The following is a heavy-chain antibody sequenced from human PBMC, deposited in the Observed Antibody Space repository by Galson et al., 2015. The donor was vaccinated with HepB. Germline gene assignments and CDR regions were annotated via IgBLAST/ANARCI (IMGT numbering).Heavy chain of an antibody. V-gene: IGHV3-11*06. Sequence: SLRLSCAASGFTFSDYYMSWIRQAPGKGLEWVSYISSSSSYTNYADSVKGRFTISRDNAKNSLYLQMNSLRAEDTAVYYCARDLPSRGESRKYYYYMDVWGKGTTVTVSS. J-gene: IGHJ6*03. CDR3: ARDLPSRGESRKYYYYMDV. D-gene: IGHD3-10*01. CDR1: GFTFSDYY. CDR2: ISSSSSYT.